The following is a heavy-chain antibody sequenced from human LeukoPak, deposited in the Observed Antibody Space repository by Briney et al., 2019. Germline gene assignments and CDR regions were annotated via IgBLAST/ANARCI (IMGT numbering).Heavy chain of an antibody. V-gene: IGHV1-69*13. Sequence: GAPVKVSCKASGGTFSSYAISWVRQAPGQGLEWMGGIIPIFGTANYAQKFQGRVTITADESTSTAYMELSSLRSEDTAVYYCARAGHSGYDGARFFDYWGQGTLVTVSS. J-gene: IGHJ4*02. CDR2: IIPIFGTA. CDR1: GGTFSSYA. D-gene: IGHD5-12*01. CDR3: ARAGHSGYDGARFFDY.